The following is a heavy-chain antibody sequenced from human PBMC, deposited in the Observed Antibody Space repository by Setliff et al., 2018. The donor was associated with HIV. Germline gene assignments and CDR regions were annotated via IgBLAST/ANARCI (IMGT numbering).Heavy chain of an antibody. Sequence: ASVKVSCKASGYTFTSYYMHWVRQAPGQGLEWMGIINPSGGSTSYAQKFQGRVTMTRDTSTSTAYMELSSLRSEDTAVYYCARVEYYYDSSGYYYDYWGQGTLVTVSS. CDR2: INPSGGST. J-gene: IGHJ4*02. CDR1: GYTFTSYY. D-gene: IGHD3-22*01. CDR3: ARVEYYYDSSGYYYDY. V-gene: IGHV1-46*01.